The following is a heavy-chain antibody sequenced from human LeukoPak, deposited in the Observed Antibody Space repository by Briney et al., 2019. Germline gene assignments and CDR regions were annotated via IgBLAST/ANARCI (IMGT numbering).Heavy chain of an antibody. CDR2: IWYDGSNK. Sequence: GGSLRLSCAASGFTFSSYGMHWVRQAPGKGLEWVAVIWYDGSNKYYGDSVKGRFTISRDNSKKTLYLQMNSLRVEDTAVYYCARGDGYNDAEYLQHWGQAPWSPS. D-gene: IGHD5-24*01. J-gene: IGHJ1*01. CDR3: ARGDGYNDAEYLQH. CDR1: GFTFSSYG. V-gene: IGHV3-33*01.